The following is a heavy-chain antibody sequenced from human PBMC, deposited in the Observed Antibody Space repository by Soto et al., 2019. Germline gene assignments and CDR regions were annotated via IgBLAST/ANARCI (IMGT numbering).Heavy chain of an antibody. CDR2: ISGSGGST. J-gene: IGHJ4*02. D-gene: IGHD1-26*01. Sequence: GGSLRLSCAASGFTFSSYAMSWVRQAPGKGLEWVSAISGSGGSTYYADSVKGRFTISRDNSKNTLYLQMNSLRAEDTAVYYCAMKRKWELLEGNYWGQGTLVTVSS. CDR3: AMKRKWELLEGNY. V-gene: IGHV3-23*01. CDR1: GFTFSSYA.